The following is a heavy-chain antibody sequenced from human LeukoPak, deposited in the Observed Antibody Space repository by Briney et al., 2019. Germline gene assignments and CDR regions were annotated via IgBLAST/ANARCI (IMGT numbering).Heavy chain of an antibody. J-gene: IGHJ5*02. D-gene: IGHD3-10*01. CDR2: IREDGSEK. Sequence: GGSLRLSCAASGFTFSNYWMSWVRQAPGKGLEWVANIREDGSEKYYVDSVKGQFTISRDNAKNSIYLQMNNLTPEDTAMYYCVAAGLGVAHWLDPWGRGTLVIVSS. V-gene: IGHV3-7*01. CDR1: GFTFSNYW. CDR3: VAAGLGVAHWLDP.